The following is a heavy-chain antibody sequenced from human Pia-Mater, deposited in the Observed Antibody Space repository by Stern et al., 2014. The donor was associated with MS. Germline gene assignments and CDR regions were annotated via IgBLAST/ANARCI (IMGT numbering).Heavy chain of an antibody. CDR1: GYTFTSNK. V-gene: IGHV1-46*01. CDR3: ARDNGGWSVDS. Sequence: VQLVQSGAEVKKPGASVKVSCKAFGYTFTSNKMHWVRQAPGQGLDWMGIINPGGGSTRYAQKLQGRVTMTRDTSTSTVYMELTSLRSEDTAVYSCARDNGGWSVDSWGQGTLVIVSS. D-gene: IGHD6-19*01. CDR2: INPGGGST. J-gene: IGHJ4*02.